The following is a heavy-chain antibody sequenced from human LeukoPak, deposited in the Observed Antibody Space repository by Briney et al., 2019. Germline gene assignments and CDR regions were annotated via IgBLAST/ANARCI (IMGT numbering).Heavy chain of an antibody. CDR3: AMIAAAGRVDYYYGMDV. J-gene: IGHJ6*02. V-gene: IGHV3-74*01. CDR2: INSDGSST. Sequence: GGSLRLSCAASGFTLSSYWMHWVRQAPGKGLVWVSRINSDGSSTSYADSVKGRFTISRDNAKNTLYLQMNSLRAEDTAVYYCAMIAAAGRVDYYYGMDVWGQGTTVTVSS. CDR1: GFTLSSYW. D-gene: IGHD6-13*01.